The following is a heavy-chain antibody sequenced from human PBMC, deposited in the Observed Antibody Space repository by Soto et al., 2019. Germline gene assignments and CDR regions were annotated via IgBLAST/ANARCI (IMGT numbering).Heavy chain of an antibody. D-gene: IGHD2-21*01. CDR3: AHTVVTVKPAFR. J-gene: IGHJ4*02. V-gene: IGHV2-5*02. Sequence: QITLKESGPTLVKPTQTLTLTCTFSGFSLSTSGVGVGWIRQPPGKALEWLALIFWDDDKRYSPSLKNRLTITKDTSKNRVVPSMTNMDPVDTATYYSAHTVVTVKPAFRWGQGTLVTVSS. CDR2: IFWDDDK. CDR1: GFSLSTSGVG.